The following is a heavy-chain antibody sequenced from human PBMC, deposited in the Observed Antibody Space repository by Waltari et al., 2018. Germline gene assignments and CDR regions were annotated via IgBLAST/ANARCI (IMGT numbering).Heavy chain of an antibody. D-gene: IGHD3-3*02. Sequence: QLQLPESGPGLVKPSETLSLTCTVSGGSITRICYFWGWIRQPPGKGLEWIGTISYSGSTYYNPSLMSRVTISVDTSKNQFSLKLSSVTAAETAVFYCARFSKSANWFDPWGQGTLVTVSS. J-gene: IGHJ5*02. CDR2: ISYSGST. CDR1: GGSITRICYF. CDR3: ARFSKSANWFDP. V-gene: IGHV4-39*01.